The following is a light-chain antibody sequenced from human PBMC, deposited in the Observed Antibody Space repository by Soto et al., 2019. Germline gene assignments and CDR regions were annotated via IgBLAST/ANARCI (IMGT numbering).Light chain of an antibody. V-gene: IGKV3-11*01. CDR2: DAS. CDR1: QSVSSY. CDR3: QQRSNWSPVT. J-gene: IGKJ5*01. Sequence: EIVLTRSAATLALYPGESPTLSCRASQSVSSYLAWYQQKPGQAPRLLIFDASNRATGIPARFSGSGSGTDFPPSISSLETEDFAVYYCQQRSNWSPVTFGGGTRLEI.